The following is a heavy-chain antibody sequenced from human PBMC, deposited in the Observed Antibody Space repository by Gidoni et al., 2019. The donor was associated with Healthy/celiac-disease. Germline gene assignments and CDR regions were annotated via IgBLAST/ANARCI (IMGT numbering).Heavy chain of an antibody. CDR2: RWYDGSNK. CDR3: ARDMALAATFGVWFDP. Sequence: QVQLVESGGGVVQPGRYLRLSCAASGFTVRSYGVHWVRQAPAQGLELVAVRWYDGSNKYYADSVKGRFTISRDNSKNTLYLQMNSLRAADTAVYYCARDMALAATFGVWFDPWGQGTLVTVSS. CDR1: GFTVRSYG. V-gene: IGHV3-33*01. J-gene: IGHJ5*02. D-gene: IGHD2-15*01.